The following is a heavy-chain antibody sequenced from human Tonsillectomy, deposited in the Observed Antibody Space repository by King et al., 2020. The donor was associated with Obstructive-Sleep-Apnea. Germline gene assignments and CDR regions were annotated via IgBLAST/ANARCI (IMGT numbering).Heavy chain of an antibody. CDR2: MNPNSGNT. J-gene: IGHJ6*02. CDR3: AAGSWYYYGMDV. D-gene: IGHD6-13*01. Sequence: QLVQSGAEVKKPGASVKVSCKASGYTFTSHDINWVRQATGQGLEWMGWMNPNSGNTGYAKKFQDRVTKTRDTSISTAYMELGSLRSEDTAVYYCAAGSWYYYGMDVWGQGTTVTVSS. CDR1: GYTFTSHD. V-gene: IGHV1-8*01.